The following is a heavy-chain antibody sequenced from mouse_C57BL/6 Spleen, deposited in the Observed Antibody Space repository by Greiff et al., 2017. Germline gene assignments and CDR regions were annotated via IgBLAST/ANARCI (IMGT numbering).Heavy chain of an antibody. CDR1: GFNIKNTY. D-gene: IGHD1-3*01. CDR3: AFRDGLCYYNDFDY. CDR2: IDPASGNT. J-gene: IGHJ2*01. Sequence: EVQLQQSVAELVRPGASVKLSCTASGFNIKNTYMHWVKQRPEQGLEWIGRIDPASGNTKYAPKFPGKATITADTSSNTAYLQLSSLTSEDTAIYCGAFRDGLCYYNDFDYWGQGTTLTVSS. V-gene: IGHV14-3*01.